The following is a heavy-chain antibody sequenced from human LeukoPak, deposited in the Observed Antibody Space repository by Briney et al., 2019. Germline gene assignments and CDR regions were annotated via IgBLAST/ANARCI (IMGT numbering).Heavy chain of an antibody. Sequence: SETLSLTCVGDGGSLKDHFWSWIRQPPGKTLEWIGEVNYWGNTNYSPSLKSRVTLSIDTSKKQVSLRLNSVTAADTAVYYCARETRLHSGSYSNDAFDIWGQGTMVTVSS. CDR2: VNYWGNT. J-gene: IGHJ3*02. V-gene: IGHV4-34*01. D-gene: IGHD1-26*01. CDR1: GGSLKDHF. CDR3: ARETRLHSGSYSNDAFDI.